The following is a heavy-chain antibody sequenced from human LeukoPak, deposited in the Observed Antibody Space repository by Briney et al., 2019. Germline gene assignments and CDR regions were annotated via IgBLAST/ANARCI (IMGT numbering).Heavy chain of an antibody. Sequence: SVKLSCKASGYTFTGYYMHWVRQAPGHGLEWMGWINPNSGGTNYAQKFQGRVTMTRDTSISTAYMELSRLRSDDTAVYYCAREDTVTSPFDYWGQGNLVTVSS. CDR2: INPNSGGT. V-gene: IGHV1-2*02. CDR1: GYTFTGYY. J-gene: IGHJ4*02. D-gene: IGHD4-17*01. CDR3: AREDTVTSPFDY.